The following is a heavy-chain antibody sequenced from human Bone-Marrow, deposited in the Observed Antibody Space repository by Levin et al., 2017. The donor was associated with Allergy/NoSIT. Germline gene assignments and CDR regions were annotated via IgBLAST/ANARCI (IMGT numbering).Heavy chain of an antibody. CDR2: IYHSGSS. D-gene: IGHD5/OR15-5a*01. Sequence: TSETLSLTCTVSGDSISSGGYYWSWIRQHPGKGLEWIGYIYHSGSSDYSPSLKSRLTIAIDTSKNQFSLQLTSVTAADTGVYYCARVNVYRPYFYYGLDVWGRGTTVTVSS. J-gene: IGHJ6*02. CDR1: GDSISSGGYY. CDR3: ARVNVYRPYFYYGLDV. V-gene: IGHV4-31*03.